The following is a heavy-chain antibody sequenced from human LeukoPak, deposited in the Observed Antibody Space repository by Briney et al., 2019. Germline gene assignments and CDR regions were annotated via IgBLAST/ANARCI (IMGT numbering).Heavy chain of an antibody. CDR1: GFTFSNHA. J-gene: IGHJ3*02. D-gene: IGHD3-10*01. CDR2: ISWNSGSI. CDR3: AKDMKGGYYGSGIARDAFDI. Sequence: PGGSLRLSCAASGFTFSNHAMSWVRQAPGKGLEWVSGISWNSGSIGYADSVKGRFTISRDNAKNSLYLQMNSLRAEDTALYYCAKDMKGGYYGSGIARDAFDIWGQGTMVTVSS. V-gene: IGHV3-9*01.